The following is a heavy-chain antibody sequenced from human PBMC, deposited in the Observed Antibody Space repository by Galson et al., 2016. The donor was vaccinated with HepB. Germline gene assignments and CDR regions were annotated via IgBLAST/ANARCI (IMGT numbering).Heavy chain of an antibody. CDR1: GYTFDSYW. CDR3: TRSLTGSYDFWGANYNYYAMDV. D-gene: IGHD3-3*01. Sequence: QSGAEVKTSGESLKISCRGSGYTFDSYWIGWVRQMPGKGLEWMGIIYPGDFDIRYSPSFQGQVTISVDKSISTAYLQWSGLTASDTAIYYCTRSLTGSYDFWGANYNYYAMDVWGQGTTVTVS. CDR2: IYPGDFDI. V-gene: IGHV5-51*01. J-gene: IGHJ6*02.